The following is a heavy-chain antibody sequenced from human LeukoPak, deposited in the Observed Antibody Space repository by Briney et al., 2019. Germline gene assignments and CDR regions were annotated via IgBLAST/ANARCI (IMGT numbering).Heavy chain of an antibody. V-gene: IGHV3-48*03. CDR3: AREGVTAPGDY. D-gene: IGHD2-21*02. CDR2: IRSSGSSI. J-gene: IGHJ4*02. CDR1: GFTFSNYE. Sequence: GGSLRLSCAASGFTFSNYEMNWVRPAPGKGLEWVSYIRSSGSSIYYADSVKGRFTISRDNAKNSLYLQMNSLRAEDTAVYYCAREGVTAPGDYWGQGTLVTVSS.